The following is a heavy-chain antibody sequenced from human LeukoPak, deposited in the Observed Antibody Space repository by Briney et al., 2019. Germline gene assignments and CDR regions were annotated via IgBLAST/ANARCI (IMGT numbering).Heavy chain of an antibody. CDR1: GYSISSGYY. CDR2: IYHSGNS. CDR3: ARDLRSDYNSWIDD. Sequence: SETLSLTCTVSGYSISSGYYWGWIRQPPGKGLVWIGSIYHSGNSYYNPSLKSRVTISVDTSKNQFSLKLSSVTAADTAVYYCARDLRSDYNSWIDDWGQGTPVTVSS. D-gene: IGHD3-22*01. J-gene: IGHJ4*02. V-gene: IGHV4-38-2*02.